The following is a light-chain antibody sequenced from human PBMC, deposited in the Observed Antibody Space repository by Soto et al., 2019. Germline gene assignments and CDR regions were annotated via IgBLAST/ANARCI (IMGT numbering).Light chain of an antibody. CDR2: GAS. CDR3: QHYNNWPPFT. V-gene: IGKV3-15*01. CDR1: QSVSSN. Sequence: EIVMTQSPATLSVSPGERSILSCSASQSVSSNLAWYQQKPGQAPRLLIYGASTRATGIPARFSGSGSGTEFTLTISSLQSEYFAVNYCQHYNNWPPFTFGPGTKVDIK. J-gene: IGKJ3*01.